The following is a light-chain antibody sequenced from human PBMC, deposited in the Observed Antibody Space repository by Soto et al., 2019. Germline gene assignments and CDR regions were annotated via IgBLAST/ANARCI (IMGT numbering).Light chain of an antibody. Sequence: QSALTQPRSVSGSPGQSVTISCTVTSSDVGGYNYVSWYQQPPGKAPNLMIYDVSQRPSGVPDRFSGSKSGNTASLTISGLQSEDEADYYCCSYAGSYTYVFGTGTKVTVL. J-gene: IGLJ1*01. CDR1: SSDVGGYNY. V-gene: IGLV2-11*01. CDR3: CSYAGSYTYV. CDR2: DVS.